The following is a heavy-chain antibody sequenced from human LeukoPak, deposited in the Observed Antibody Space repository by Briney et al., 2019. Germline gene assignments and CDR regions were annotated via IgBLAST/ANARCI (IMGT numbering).Heavy chain of an antibody. CDR1: GFTFSSYS. V-gene: IGHV3-21*01. D-gene: IGHD5-12*01. CDR3: ARGPHKVATTPFDY. Sequence: PGGSLRLSCAASGFTFSSYSMNWVRQAPGKGLEWVSSISSSSSYTYYADSVKGRFTISRDNAKNSLYLQMNSLRAEDTAVYYCARGPHKVATTPFDYWGQGTLVTVSS. CDR2: ISSSSSYT. J-gene: IGHJ4*02.